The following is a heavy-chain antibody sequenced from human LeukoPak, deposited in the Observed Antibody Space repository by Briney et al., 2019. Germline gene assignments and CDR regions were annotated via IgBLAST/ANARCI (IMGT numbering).Heavy chain of an antibody. CDR2: IYHSGST. Sequence: PSETLSLTCTVSGYSISSGYYWGWIRQPPGKGLEWIGSIYHSGSTYYNPSLKSRVTISVDTSKNQFSLKLSSVTAADTAVYYCARDPPSPWFGELSQDYWGQGTLVTVSS. D-gene: IGHD3-10*01. J-gene: IGHJ4*02. V-gene: IGHV4-38-2*02. CDR1: GYSISSGYY. CDR3: ARDPPSPWFGELSQDY.